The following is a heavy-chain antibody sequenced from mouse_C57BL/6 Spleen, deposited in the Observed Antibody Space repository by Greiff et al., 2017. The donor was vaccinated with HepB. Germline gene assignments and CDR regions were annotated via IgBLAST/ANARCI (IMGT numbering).Heavy chain of an antibody. CDR1: GFNIKDYY. J-gene: IGHJ1*03. CDR3: ACITTVDWYCDV. CDR2: IDPEDGET. D-gene: IGHD1-1*01. V-gene: IGHV14-2*01. Sequence: EVQLQQSGAELVKPGASVKLSCTASGFNIKDYYMHWVKQRTEQGLEWIGRIDPEDGETKYAPKFQGKATITADTSSNTAYLQLSSLTSEDTAVYDGACITTVDWYCDVWGTGTTVTVAS.